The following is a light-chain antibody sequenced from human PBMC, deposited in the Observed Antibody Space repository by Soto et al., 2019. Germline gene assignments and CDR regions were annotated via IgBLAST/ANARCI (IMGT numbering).Light chain of an antibody. CDR1: SYNIGGNS. CDR3: GSWDSSLSAYV. V-gene: IGLV1-51*01. J-gene: IGLJ1*01. Sequence: QSVLTQPPSVSAAPGQKVTISCSGSSYNIGGNSVSWYQQLPGTAPKLLIYDDDKRPSGIPDRFSGSKSGTSATLGITGFQTGDDADYYCGSWDSSLSAYVVATGTKVTVL. CDR2: DDD.